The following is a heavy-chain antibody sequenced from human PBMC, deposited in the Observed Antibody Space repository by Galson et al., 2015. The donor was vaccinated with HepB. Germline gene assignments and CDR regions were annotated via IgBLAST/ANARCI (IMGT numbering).Heavy chain of an antibody. Sequence: QSGAEVKKPGESLKISCKASGGTFSSSAISWVRQAPGQGLEWMGIINPSGGSTTYAQKFQGRVTVTRDTSTSTVYMEVRSLGSEDTAVYYCAREPTGSGGNYYFDYWGQGTLVTVSS. CDR2: INPSGGST. D-gene: IGHD1-1*01. CDR1: GGTFSSSA. V-gene: IGHV1-46*01. J-gene: IGHJ4*02. CDR3: AREPTGSGGNYYFDY.